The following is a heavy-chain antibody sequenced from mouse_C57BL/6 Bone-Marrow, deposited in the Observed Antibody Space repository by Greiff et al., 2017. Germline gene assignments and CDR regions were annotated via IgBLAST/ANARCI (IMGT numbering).Heavy chain of an antibody. J-gene: IGHJ1*03. CDR2: IISGVDYS. CDR3: TRGTGTLGFFYV. CDR1: GFTFSSYD. V-gene: IGHV5-9-1*02. Sequence: DVKLVESGAGLVKPGGSLKLSCAASGFTFSSYDMSWVSQTPEKRLEWVAYIISGVDYSYYADTVTGRFTISRDNARNTLVLKMSSQKSEDKAMYYCTRGTGTLGFFYVWGTGTTVTVSS. D-gene: IGHD4-1*01.